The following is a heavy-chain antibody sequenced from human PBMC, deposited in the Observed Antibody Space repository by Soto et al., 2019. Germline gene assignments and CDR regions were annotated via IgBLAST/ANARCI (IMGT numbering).Heavy chain of an antibody. Sequence: PGGSLSLSCAASGFTFSSYGMHWVRQAPGKGLEWVAVIWYDGSNKYYADSVKGRFTISRDNSKNTAYLQMNSLKTEDTAVYYCTRQGEIVGATSAHYGMDVWGQGTTVTVSS. J-gene: IGHJ6*02. V-gene: IGHV3-33*01. CDR1: GFTFSSYG. D-gene: IGHD1-26*01. CDR2: IWYDGSNK. CDR3: TRQGEIVGATSAHYGMDV.